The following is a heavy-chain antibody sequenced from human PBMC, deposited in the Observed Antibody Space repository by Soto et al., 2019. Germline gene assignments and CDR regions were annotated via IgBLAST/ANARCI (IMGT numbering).Heavy chain of an antibody. D-gene: IGHD5-12*01. Sequence: SVKVSCKASGGTFNNYPITWVRQAPGEGLEWMGGSIPIFGTANYAQKFQGRVTISVDESTSTAYMELSSLRLEDTAVYYCARGRGYSGDDHYYYFDMDVWGQGTTVTVSS. CDR2: SIPIFGTA. CDR3: ARGRGYSGDDHYYYFDMDV. CDR1: GGTFNNYP. V-gene: IGHV1-69*13. J-gene: IGHJ6*02.